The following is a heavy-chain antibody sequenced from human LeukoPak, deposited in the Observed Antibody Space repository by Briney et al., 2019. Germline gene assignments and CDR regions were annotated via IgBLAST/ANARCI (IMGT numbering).Heavy chain of an antibody. V-gene: IGHV1-8*01. CDR2: MNPNSGNT. J-gene: IGHJ6*03. CDR1: GYTFTSYD. D-gene: IGHD6-19*01. CDR3: ARGRQQWLVLSGRNYYMDV. Sequence: ASVKVSCKASGYTFTSYDTNWVRQATGQGLEWMGWMNPNSGNTGYAQKFQGRVTMTRNTSISTAYMELSSLRSEDTAVYYCARGRQQWLVLSGRNYYMDVWGKGTTVTISS.